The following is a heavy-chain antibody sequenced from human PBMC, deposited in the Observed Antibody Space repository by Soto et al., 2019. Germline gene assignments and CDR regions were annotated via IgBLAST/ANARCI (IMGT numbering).Heavy chain of an antibody. CDR2: IRSKAYGGTT. CDR3: TRVVEGYYYGSGSLKIIFDY. CDR1: GFTFGDYA. V-gene: IGHV3-49*04. Sequence: GGSLRLSCTASGFTFGDYAMSWVRQAPGKGLEWVGFIRSKAYGGTTEYAASVKGRFTISRDDSKSIAYLQMNSLKTEDTAVYYCTRVVEGYYYGSGSLKIIFDYWGQGTLVTVSS. J-gene: IGHJ4*02. D-gene: IGHD3-10*01.